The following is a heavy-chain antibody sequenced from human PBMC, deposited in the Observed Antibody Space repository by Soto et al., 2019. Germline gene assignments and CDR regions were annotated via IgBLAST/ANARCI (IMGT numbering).Heavy chain of an antibody. CDR1: GDSMTKYY. J-gene: IGHJ4*02. D-gene: IGHD1-26*01. CDR3: ARTVGAAYYFDF. Sequence: SETLSLTCNVSGDSMTKYYWSWTRQPAGKGLEWIGRIYTSVSTNYNPSLKSRVTMSIDTSNNHFSLSLKSVTAADTAMYYCARTVGAAYYFDFWGQGDRVTVSS. CDR2: IYTSVST. V-gene: IGHV4-4*07.